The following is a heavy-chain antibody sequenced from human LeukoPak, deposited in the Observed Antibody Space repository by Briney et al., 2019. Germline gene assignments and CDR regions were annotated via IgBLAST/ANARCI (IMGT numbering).Heavy chain of an antibody. D-gene: IGHD6-13*01. Sequence: ASVKVSCKASGYTFTSYGISWVRQAPGQGLEWMGWISAYNGNTNYAQKLQGRVTMTTDTSTSTAYIELRSLGSDDTAVYYCARDDSSSWFRDWGQGTLVTVSS. J-gene: IGHJ4*02. CDR3: ARDDSSSWFRD. CDR2: ISAYNGNT. CDR1: GYTFTSYG. V-gene: IGHV1-18*01.